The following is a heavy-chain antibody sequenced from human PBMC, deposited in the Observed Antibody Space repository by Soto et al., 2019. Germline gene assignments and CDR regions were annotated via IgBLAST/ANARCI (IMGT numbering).Heavy chain of an antibody. Sequence: SETLSLTCTVSGGSLSSGDYYWSWIRQPPGKGLEWIGYIYYSGRTYYNPSLKSRVTISVDASKKQFSLKLTSVTAADTAVYYCARDGSHYYDSSGYYDYWGQGTLVTV. CDR1: GGSLSSGDYY. J-gene: IGHJ4*02. CDR2: IYYSGRT. CDR3: ARDGSHYYDSSGYYDY. V-gene: IGHV4-30-4*01. D-gene: IGHD3-22*01.